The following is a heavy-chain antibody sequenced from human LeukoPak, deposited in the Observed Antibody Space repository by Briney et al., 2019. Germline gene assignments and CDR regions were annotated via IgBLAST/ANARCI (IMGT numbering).Heavy chain of an antibody. V-gene: IGHV3-30-3*01. D-gene: IGHD1-1*01. Sequence: GGSPRLSCAASGFTFSSYAMHWVRQAPGKGLEWVAVISYDGSNKYYADSVKGRFTISRDNSKNTLYLQMNSLRAEDTAVYYCAREYDTRYYYYGMDVWGQGTTVTVSS. CDR2: ISYDGSNK. CDR3: AREYDTRYYYYGMDV. CDR1: GFTFSSYA. J-gene: IGHJ6*02.